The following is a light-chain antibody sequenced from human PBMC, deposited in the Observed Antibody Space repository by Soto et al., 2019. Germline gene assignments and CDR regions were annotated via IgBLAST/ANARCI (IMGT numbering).Light chain of an antibody. V-gene: IGKV3-15*01. J-gene: IGKJ1*01. CDR2: GAS. Sequence: IVMTQSPGTLAVSPGERATLSCRASQGIITNLAWYHQKPGQAPRLLIFGASTRATGAPARFSGSGSGTEFTLTISSLQSADFGVYYCQQYYTWPRGTFGQGTKVEI. CDR1: QGIITN. CDR3: QQYYTWPRGT.